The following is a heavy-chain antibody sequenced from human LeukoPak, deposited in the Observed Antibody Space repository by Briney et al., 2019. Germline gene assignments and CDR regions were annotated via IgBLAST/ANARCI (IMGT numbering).Heavy chain of an antibody. CDR1: GYSFTNYY. Sequence: ASVKVSCKASGYSFTNYYVHWVRQAPGQGLEWMGIINPNGGSTFYAQRFQGRLTMTTDTSTSTVYMDLSSLRSEDTAVYYCARGQQSFSITVVVIATGLGDYWGQGTLVTVSS. D-gene: IGHD3-22*01. V-gene: IGHV1-46*01. J-gene: IGHJ4*02. CDR2: INPNGGST. CDR3: ARGQQSFSITVVVIATGLGDY.